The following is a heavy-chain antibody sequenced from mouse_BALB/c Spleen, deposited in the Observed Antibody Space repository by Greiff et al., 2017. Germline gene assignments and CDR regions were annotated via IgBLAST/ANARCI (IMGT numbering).Heavy chain of an antibody. CDR1: GFTFSSYA. CDR2: ISSGGSYT. V-gene: IGHV5-9-4*01. J-gene: IGHJ3*01. Sequence: DVHLVESGGGLVKPGGSLKLSCAASGFTFSSYAMSWVRQSPEKRLEWVAEISSGGSYTYYPDTVTGRFTISRDNAKNTLYLEMSSLRSEDTAMYYCAREDSSGPLFAYWGQGTLVTVSA. D-gene: IGHD3-2*01. CDR3: AREDSSGPLFAY.